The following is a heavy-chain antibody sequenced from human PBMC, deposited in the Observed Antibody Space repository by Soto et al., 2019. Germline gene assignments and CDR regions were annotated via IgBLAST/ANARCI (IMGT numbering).Heavy chain of an antibody. J-gene: IGHJ6*02. CDR1: GGSISSGDYY. CDR3: ARTANWNYGMDV. D-gene: IGHD1-1*01. Sequence: SETLSLTCTVSGGSISSGDYYWSWIRQPPGKGLEWIGYIYYSGSTHYNPSLKSRVTVSVDTSKNQFSLKLSSVTAADTAVYYCARTANWNYGMDVWGQGTTVTV. V-gene: IGHV4-30-4*01. CDR2: IYYSGST.